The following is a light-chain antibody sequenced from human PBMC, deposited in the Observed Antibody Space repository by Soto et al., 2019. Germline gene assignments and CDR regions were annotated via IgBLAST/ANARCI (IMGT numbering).Light chain of an antibody. CDR1: SSNVGRHY. CDR3: AAWDDSLSAWV. V-gene: IGLV1-47*01. J-gene: IGLJ3*02. CDR2: RNN. Sequence: QAVVTQPPSASATPGQRVTISCSGSSSNVGRHYVNWYRHVPGTAPKLLVYRNNQRPSGVPDRFSGSKSGTSASLAISGLRAEDEADYCCAAWDDSLSAWVFGGGTKLTVL.